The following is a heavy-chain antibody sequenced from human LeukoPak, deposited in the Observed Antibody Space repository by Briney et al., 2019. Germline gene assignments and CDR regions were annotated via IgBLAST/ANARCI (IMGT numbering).Heavy chain of an antibody. CDR3: AKASWVSSTDAFR. V-gene: IGHV3-23*01. CDR1: GLSFSSFA. CDR2: IRGNGET. J-gene: IGHJ4*02. D-gene: IGHD2-21*01. Sequence: GGSLSLFCAASGLSFSSFAMRWVRQGPARGLEWVSSIRGNGETFYAGPVKGRFTISSVSSRNTVYFQLNNLRVEDTAIYYCAKASWVSSTDAFRWGQGTLVTVSS.